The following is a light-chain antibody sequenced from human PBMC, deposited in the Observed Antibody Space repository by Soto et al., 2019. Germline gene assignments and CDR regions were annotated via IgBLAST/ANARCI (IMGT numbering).Light chain of an antibody. Sequence: DIQMTQSPSTLSASVGDRVTITCRASQSISSWLAWYQQKPGKAPKLLIYKASSLESGVTSRFSGSGSGTELTITIRSPQADALASCHYHQYTSFPTFGQGTKVEIK. J-gene: IGKJ1*01. CDR1: QSISSW. CDR3: HQYTSFPT. CDR2: KAS. V-gene: IGKV1-5*03.